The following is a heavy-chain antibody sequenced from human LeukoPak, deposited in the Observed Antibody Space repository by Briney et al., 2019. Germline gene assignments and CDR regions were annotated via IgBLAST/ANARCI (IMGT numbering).Heavy chain of an antibody. CDR1: GGSISSGGYY. D-gene: IGHD3-10*01. J-gene: IGHJ3*02. CDR3: ARDFPGLWFGEKNAFDI. CDR2: IYHSGST. V-gene: IGHV4-30-2*01. Sequence: PSQTLSLTCTVSGGSISSGGYYWSWIRQPPGKGLEWIGYIYHSGSTYYNPSLKSRVTISVDKSKNQFSLKLSSVTAADTAVYYCARDFPGLWFGEKNAFDIWGQGTMVTVSS.